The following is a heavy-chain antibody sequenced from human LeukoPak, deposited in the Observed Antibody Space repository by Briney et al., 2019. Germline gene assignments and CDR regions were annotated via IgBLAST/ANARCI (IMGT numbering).Heavy chain of an antibody. V-gene: IGHV1-69*05. Sequence: SVKVSCKASGGTFSSYAISLVRQAPGQGLEWMGRIIPIFGTANYAQKFQGRVTIATDESTSTACMELSSLRSEDTAVYYCARDLVGVVVPAAMENDAFDIWGQGTMVTVS. J-gene: IGHJ3*02. D-gene: IGHD2-2*01. CDR3: ARDLVGVVVPAAMENDAFDI. CDR1: GGTFSSYA. CDR2: IIPIFGTA.